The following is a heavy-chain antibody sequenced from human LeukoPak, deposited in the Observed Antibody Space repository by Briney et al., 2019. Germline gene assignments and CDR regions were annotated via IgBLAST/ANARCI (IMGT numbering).Heavy chain of an antibody. Sequence: PGGSLRLSCAASGFTFSSYGMHWVRQAPGKGLEWVAFIRYDGSNKYYADSVKGRFTISRDNSKNTLYLQMNSLRAEDTAVYYCAKDSSTTVTTKGGPRRSFDYWGLGTLVTVSS. D-gene: IGHD4-17*01. V-gene: IGHV3-30*02. CDR1: GFTFSSYG. CDR2: IRYDGSNK. J-gene: IGHJ4*02. CDR3: AKDSSTTVTTKGGPRRSFDY.